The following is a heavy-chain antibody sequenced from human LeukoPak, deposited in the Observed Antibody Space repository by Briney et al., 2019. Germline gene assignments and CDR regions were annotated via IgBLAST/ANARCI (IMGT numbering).Heavy chain of an antibody. CDR1: GYSFTSYW. V-gene: IGHV5-51*01. Sequence: GESLKISCRGSGYSFTSYWIGWVRQMPVKGLEWMGIIHPGDSDTRYSPSFQGQVTISADKSISTAYLQWSRLKASDTAMYYCARQWNWNYPFAYWGQGTLVTVSS. CDR3: ARQWNWNYPFAY. CDR2: IHPGDSDT. J-gene: IGHJ4*02. D-gene: IGHD1-7*01.